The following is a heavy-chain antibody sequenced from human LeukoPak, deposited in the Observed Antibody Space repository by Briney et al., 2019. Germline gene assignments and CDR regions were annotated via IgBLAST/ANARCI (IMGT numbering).Heavy chain of an antibody. CDR1: GGSFSGYY. D-gene: IGHD2-21*01. V-gene: IGHV4-34*01. Sequence: SETLSLTCAVYGGSFSGYYWGWIRQPPGKGLEWIGSIYYSGSTYYNPSLKSRVTISVDTSKNQFSLKLSSVTAADTAVYYCARDSVSYNWFDPWGQGTLVTVSS. CDR3: ARDSVSYNWFDP. J-gene: IGHJ5*02. CDR2: IYYSGST.